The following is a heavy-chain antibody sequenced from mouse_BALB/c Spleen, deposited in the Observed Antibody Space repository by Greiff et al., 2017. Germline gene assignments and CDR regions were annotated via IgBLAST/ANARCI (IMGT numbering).Heavy chain of an antibody. V-gene: IGHV5-12-2*01. J-gene: IGHJ4*01. CDR3: ARMPYYAMDY. CDR1: GFTFSSYT. CDR2: ISNGGGST. Sequence: DVKLEESGGGLVQPGGSLKLSCAASGFTFSSYTMSWVRQTPEKRLEWVAYISNGGGSTYFPDTVKGRFTISRDNAKNTLYLQMSSLKSEDTAMYYCARMPYYAMDYWGKGTSVTVSS.